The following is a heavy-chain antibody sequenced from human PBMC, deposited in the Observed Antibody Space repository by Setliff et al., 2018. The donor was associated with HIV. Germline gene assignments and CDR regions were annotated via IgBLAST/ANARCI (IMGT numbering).Heavy chain of an antibody. V-gene: IGHV4-59*08. Sequence: PSETLSLTCTVSGGSISSHYWIWTRQPPGKGLEWIGYIHYSGATNYNPPLKSRVTISVDMSKNQFSLKLNSLSAADTAVYYCARWESAQKAFNPWGHGTMVTVSS. D-gene: IGHD1-26*01. CDR2: IHYSGAT. CDR3: ARWESAQKAFNP. CDR1: GGSISSHY. J-gene: IGHJ3*01.